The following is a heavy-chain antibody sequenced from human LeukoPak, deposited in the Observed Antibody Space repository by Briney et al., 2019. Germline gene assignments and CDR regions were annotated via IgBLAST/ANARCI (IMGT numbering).Heavy chain of an antibody. J-gene: IGHJ6*03. CDR2: INAYNGDT. D-gene: IGHD2-2*01. Sequence: ASVKVSCKASGYTFTNYGVSWVRQAPGQGLEWMGWINAYNGDTHYAQNLQGRLTMTTATSTSMAFMELRSLRPDDTAVYFCARWGLVAPGSYYYYSMDVWRRGTTVTVSS. CDR1: GYTFTNYG. V-gene: IGHV1-18*01. CDR3: ARWGLVAPGSYYYYSMDV.